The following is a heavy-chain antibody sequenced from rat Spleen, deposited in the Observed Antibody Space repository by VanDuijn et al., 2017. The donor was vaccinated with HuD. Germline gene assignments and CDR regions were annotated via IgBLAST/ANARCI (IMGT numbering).Heavy chain of an antibody. D-gene: IGHD1-9*01. CDR2: ISHDGSTT. J-gene: IGHJ3*01. Sequence: EVQLVESGGGLVLPGRSLKLSCAASGFTFSDCYMAWVRQAPTKGLEWVATISHDGSTTYYRDSVKGRFTISRDDGKSTLYLEMDSLRSEDTATYYCTTGDYGYTRLFVYWGPGTLVTVSS. CDR3: TTGDYGYTRLFVY. V-gene: IGHV5-20*01. CDR1: GFTFSDCY.